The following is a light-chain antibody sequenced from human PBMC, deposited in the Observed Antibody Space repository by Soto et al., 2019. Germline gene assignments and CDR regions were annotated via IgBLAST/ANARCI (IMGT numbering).Light chain of an antibody. Sequence: QSALAQPPSASGSPGQSVTISCTGTSSDVGAYNYVSWYQQHPGKAPKRIIYDVSQRPSGVPDRFSGSKSGHTASLTVSGLQAEDEAVYYCNSFAGSAHVVFGGGTKLTVL. J-gene: IGLJ2*01. CDR1: SSDVGAYNY. CDR3: NSFAGSAHVV. V-gene: IGLV2-8*01. CDR2: DVS.